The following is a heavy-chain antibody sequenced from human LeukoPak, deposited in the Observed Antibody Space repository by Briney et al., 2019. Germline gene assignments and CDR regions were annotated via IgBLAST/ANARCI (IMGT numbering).Heavy chain of an antibody. J-gene: IGHJ4*02. V-gene: IGHV3-48*03. CDR3: ARDGYQEDTAMVAAFDY. Sequence: GGSLRLSCAASGFTFSSYEMNWVRQAPGKGLEWVSYISSSGSTIYYADSVKGRFTISRDNAKNSLYLQMNSLRAEDTAVYYCARDGYQEDTAMVAAFDYWGQGTLVTVSS. CDR2: ISSSGSTI. D-gene: IGHD5-18*01. CDR1: GFTFSSYE.